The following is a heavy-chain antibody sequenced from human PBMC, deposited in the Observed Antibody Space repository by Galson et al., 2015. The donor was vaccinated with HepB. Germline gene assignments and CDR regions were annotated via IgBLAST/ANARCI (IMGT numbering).Heavy chain of an antibody. CDR3: AKELDSSSWYGFGWFDP. Sequence: SLRLSCAASGFTFSSYAMSWVRQAPGKGLEWVSAISGSGGSTYYADSVKGRFTISRDNSKNTLYLQMNSLRAEDTAVYYCAKELDSSSWYGFGWFDPWGQGTLVTVSS. CDR2: ISGSGGST. CDR1: GFTFSSYA. V-gene: IGHV3-23*01. J-gene: IGHJ5*02. D-gene: IGHD6-13*01.